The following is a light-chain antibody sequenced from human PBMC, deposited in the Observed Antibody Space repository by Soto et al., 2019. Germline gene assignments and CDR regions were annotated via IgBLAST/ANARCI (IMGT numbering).Light chain of an antibody. Sequence: QSVLTQPPSASGTPGQRVTISCSGSSPNIGSNYVDWYHQLPGTAPKLLIYMSDKRPSGVPDRFSGSKSGTSASLAISGLRSEDEADYYCAAWDDSLSGWVFGGGTKLTVL. CDR1: SPNIGSNY. J-gene: IGLJ3*02. CDR2: MSD. CDR3: AAWDDSLSGWV. V-gene: IGLV1-47*01.